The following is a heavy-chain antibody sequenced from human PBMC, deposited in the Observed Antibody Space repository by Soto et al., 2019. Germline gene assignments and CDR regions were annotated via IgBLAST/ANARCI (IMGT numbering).Heavy chain of an antibody. CDR1: GCSFTDYH. Sequence: ASVKVSCKASGCSFTDYHIQWVRQAPGQGLEWLGRINPKSGGTSTAQKFQGWVTMTTDTSISTASMELTRLTSDDTAIYYCARGDSTDCSNGVCSFFYNHDMDVWGQGTTVTV. CDR2: INPKSGGT. CDR3: ARGDSTDCSNGVCSFFYNHDMDV. V-gene: IGHV1-2*04. D-gene: IGHD2-8*01. J-gene: IGHJ6*02.